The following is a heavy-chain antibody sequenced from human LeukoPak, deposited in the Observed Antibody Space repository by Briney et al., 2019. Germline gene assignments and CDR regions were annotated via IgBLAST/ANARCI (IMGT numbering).Heavy chain of an antibody. CDR3: ARAVYTSVWHFDY. D-gene: IGHD6-19*01. CDR1: GGSISSSSYY. CDR2: SRNKANSHTT. J-gene: IGHJ4*02. Sequence: LSLTCTVSGGSISSSSYYWDWVRQAPGKGLEWVARSRNKANSHTTEYSASVKGRFTISRDYSKNSLYLLMNSLKTEDTAVYYCARAVYTSVWHFDYWGQGTLVTVSS. V-gene: IGHV3-72*01.